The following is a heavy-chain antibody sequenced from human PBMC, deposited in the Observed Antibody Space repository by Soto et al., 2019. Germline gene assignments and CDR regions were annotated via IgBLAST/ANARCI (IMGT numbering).Heavy chain of an antibody. CDR2: IIPIFGTA. D-gene: IGHD3-22*01. Sequence: SVKVSCKASGGTFSSYAISWVRQAPGQGLEWMGGIIPIFGTANYAQKFQGRVTITADESTSTAYMELSSLRSEDTAVYYCASSTYYYDSSGYLRPDYWGQGTLVTVSS. CDR1: GGTFSSYA. CDR3: ASSTYYYDSSGYLRPDY. J-gene: IGHJ4*02. V-gene: IGHV1-69*13.